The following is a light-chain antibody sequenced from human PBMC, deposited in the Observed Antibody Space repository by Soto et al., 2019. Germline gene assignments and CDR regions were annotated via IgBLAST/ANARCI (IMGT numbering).Light chain of an antibody. J-gene: IGLJ2*01. V-gene: IGLV2-14*01. CDR3: SSYRSSSVV. CDR1: SSDVGGYNH. Sequence: QSALTQPASVSGSTGRSITISCTGASSDVGGYNHVSWYQQHPGKAPKLMIYDVTTRPSGVSNRFSGSKSGNTASLTISGLQAEVEADYYCSSYRSSSVVFGGGTKLTV. CDR2: DVT.